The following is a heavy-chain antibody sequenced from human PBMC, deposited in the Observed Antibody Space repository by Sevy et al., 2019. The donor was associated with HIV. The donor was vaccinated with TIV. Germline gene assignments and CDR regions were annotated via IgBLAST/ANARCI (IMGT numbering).Heavy chain of an antibody. V-gene: IGHV3-23*01. D-gene: IGHD3-16*01. CDR1: GFSFTNYA. Sequence: GGSLRLSCAASGFSFTNYAMAWVRQAPGKGLEWVSSISASGASTYYADSVKGRVTISRDISKNTLYLHLNSLRADDTALYYCGKAGDVYVWGSFHLDYWGQGTLVTVSS. J-gene: IGHJ4*02. CDR3: GKAGDVYVWGSFHLDY. CDR2: ISASGAST.